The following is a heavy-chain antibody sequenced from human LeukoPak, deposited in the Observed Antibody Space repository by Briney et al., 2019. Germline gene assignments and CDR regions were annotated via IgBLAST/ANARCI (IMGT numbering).Heavy chain of an antibody. J-gene: IGHJ4*01. CDR2: ISSDGGST. CDR1: GLTLSSYA. CDR3: ARGGTYTANTLSEY. D-gene: IGHD3-16*01. Sequence: GGSLRLSCAASGLTLSSYAMHWVRQAPGKGLEYVSGISSDGGSTYYANSVKGRFTISRDNSRNTLYLQMGSLRFEDMGVYYCARGGTYTANTLSEYWGHGTLVTVSS. V-gene: IGHV3-64*01.